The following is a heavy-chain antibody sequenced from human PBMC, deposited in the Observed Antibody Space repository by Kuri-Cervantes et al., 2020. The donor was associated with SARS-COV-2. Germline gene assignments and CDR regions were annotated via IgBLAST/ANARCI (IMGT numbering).Heavy chain of an antibody. CDR2: IWYDGSNK. V-gene: IGHV3-33*01. D-gene: IGHD3-3*01. J-gene: IGHJ4*02. Sequence: SLKISCAASGFTFSSYGMHWVRQAPGKGLEWVAVIWYDGSNKYYADSVKGRFTISRDNSKNTLYLQRNSLRAEDTAVYYCARVSHRGSGYQNPPDYWGQGTLVTVSS. CDR3: ARVSHRGSGYQNPPDY. CDR1: GFTFSSYG.